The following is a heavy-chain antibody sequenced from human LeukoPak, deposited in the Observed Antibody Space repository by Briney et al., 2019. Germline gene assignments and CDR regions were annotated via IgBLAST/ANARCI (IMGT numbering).Heavy chain of an antibody. CDR3: ARVPYYYDSSGAFDV. J-gene: IGHJ3*01. Sequence: SETLSLTCTVSGGSISSYYWRWLRQPPGKGLEWIGYIYYSASTSYNPALKSRVTISVDTSKNQFSLKLSSVTAADTAVYFCARVPYYYDSSGAFDVWGLGTMVTVSS. CDR1: GGSISSYY. D-gene: IGHD3-22*01. V-gene: IGHV4-59*01. CDR2: IYYSAST.